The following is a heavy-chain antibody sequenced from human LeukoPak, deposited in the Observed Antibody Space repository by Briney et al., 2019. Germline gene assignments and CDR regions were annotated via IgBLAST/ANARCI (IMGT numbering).Heavy chain of an antibody. D-gene: IGHD5-18*01. V-gene: IGHV3-23*01. CDR2: IGGSGDTT. CDR3: AKRNTAMAGVAT. J-gene: IGHJ5*02. CDR1: GFTFSNYV. Sequence: PGGSLRLSCAASGFTFSNYVMTWVRQAPGKGLEWVSGIGGSGDTTYYADSVKGRFTISRDNSKNTLYLQMNSLRVEDTAVYYCAKRNTAMAGVATWGQGTLVTVSS.